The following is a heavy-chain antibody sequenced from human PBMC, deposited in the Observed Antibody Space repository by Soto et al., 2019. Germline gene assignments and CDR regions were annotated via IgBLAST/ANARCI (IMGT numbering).Heavy chain of an antibody. CDR1: SDSISSYY. CDR3: ARGTSWQLPFDY. CDR2: ISYSGST. V-gene: IGHV4-59*01. Sequence: SETLSLTXTVSSDSISSYYWSWIRQPPGKRLEWIGYISYSGSTDYNPSLKSRVTISGDTSKNQFSLKVSSVTAADTAVYYCARGTSWQLPFDYWGQGTLVTVSS. J-gene: IGHJ4*02. D-gene: IGHD6-13*01.